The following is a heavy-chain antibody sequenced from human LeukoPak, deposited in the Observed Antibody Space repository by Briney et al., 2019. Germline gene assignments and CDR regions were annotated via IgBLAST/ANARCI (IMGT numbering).Heavy chain of an antibody. CDR1: GGSISSYY. D-gene: IGHD4-17*01. CDR2: IYTSGST. J-gene: IGHJ4*02. CDR3: ARAPYYGDYVDY. Sequence: SETLSLTCTVSGGSISSYYWSWIRQPPGKGLEWIGYIYTSGSTNYNPSLKSRVTISVDTSKNQFSLKLSSVTAADTAVYYCARAPYYGDYVDYWGQRTLVTVSS. V-gene: IGHV4-4*09.